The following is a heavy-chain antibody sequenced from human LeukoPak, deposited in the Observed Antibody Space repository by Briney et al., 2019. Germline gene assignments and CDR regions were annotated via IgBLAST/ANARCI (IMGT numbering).Heavy chain of an antibody. CDR2: INPDGST. CDR3: ARDDSATEAFDP. J-gene: IGHJ5*02. D-gene: IGHD1-1*01. CDR1: GGDVSGYY. V-gene: IGHV4-34*01. Sequence: PGTLSLTRAVSGGDVSGYYWSWVRQPPGKGLEWVGDINPDGSTKYTPSLQSRVTLSVDTSKYQFSLTGRTVTAADTAVYYCARDDSATEAFDPWGQGTLVIVSS.